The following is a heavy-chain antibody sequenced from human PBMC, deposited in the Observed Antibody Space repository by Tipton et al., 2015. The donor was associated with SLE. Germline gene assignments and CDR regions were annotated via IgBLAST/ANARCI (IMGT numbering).Heavy chain of an antibody. D-gene: IGHD6-13*01. J-gene: IGHJ2*01. CDR3: TRAEFSSNWYMYWHFDL. CDR2: IDHSGVT. Sequence: TLSLTCTLFGGSVSSRAYSWGWIRQPPGKGLEWIGDIDHSGVTHYNPSLKSRVTISRDTSGNQFSLNLSSVTASDTAVYFCTRAEFSSNWYMYWHFDLWGRGTLVTVSS. CDR1: GGSVSSRAYS. V-gene: IGHV4-39*02.